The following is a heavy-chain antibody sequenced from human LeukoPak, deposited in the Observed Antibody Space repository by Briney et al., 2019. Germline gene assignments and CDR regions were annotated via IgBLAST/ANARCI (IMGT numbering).Heavy chain of an antibody. D-gene: IGHD1-1*01. CDR2: ISAYNGNT. V-gene: IGHV1-18*04. CDR3: ARDLGNDEDY. J-gene: IGHJ4*02. Sequence: ASVKVSCKASGYTFTGYYMHWVRQAPGQGLEWMGWISAYNGNTNYAQKLQGRVTMTTDTSTSTAYMELRSLRSDDTAVYYCARDLGNDEDYWGQGTLVTVSS. CDR1: GYTFTGYY.